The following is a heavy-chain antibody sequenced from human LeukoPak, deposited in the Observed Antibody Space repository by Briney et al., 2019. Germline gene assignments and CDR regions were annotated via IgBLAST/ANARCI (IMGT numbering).Heavy chain of an antibody. CDR1: GFTFSSYS. D-gene: IGHD2-15*01. J-gene: IGHJ6*02. Sequence: GGSLRLSCAASGFTFSSYSMNWVRQAPGKGLEWVSSISSSSSYIYYADSVKGRFTISRDNAKNSLYLQMNSLRAEDTAVYYCARNIVVVVAATDSYGMDVWGQGTTVTVSS. CDR3: ARNIVVVVAATDSYGMDV. V-gene: IGHV3-21*01. CDR2: ISSSSSYI.